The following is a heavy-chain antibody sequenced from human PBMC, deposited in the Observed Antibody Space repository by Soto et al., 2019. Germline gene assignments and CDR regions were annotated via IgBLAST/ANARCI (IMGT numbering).Heavy chain of an antibody. V-gene: IGHV3-23*01. CDR1: GFTFSSYA. D-gene: IGHD3-22*01. CDR3: AKDQAGYYDSSGYYYVY. CDR2: ISGSGGST. Sequence: GSLRLSCAASGFTFSSYAMSWVRQAPGKGLEWVSAISGSGGSTYYADSVKGRFTISRDNSKNTLYLQMNSLRAEDTAVYYCAKDQAGYYDSSGYYYVYWGQGTLVTVSS. J-gene: IGHJ4*02.